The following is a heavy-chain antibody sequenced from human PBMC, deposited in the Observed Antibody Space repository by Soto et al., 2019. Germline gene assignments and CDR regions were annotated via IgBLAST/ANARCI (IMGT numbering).Heavy chain of an antibody. CDR1: GFTFSNYA. V-gene: IGHV3-30-3*01. Sequence: VGSLRLSCAASGFTFSNYAIHWVRQAPGKGLEWVAVISYDGSDKYYADSVKGRFTVSRDNSKNTLYLQMNSLRAEDTAVYYCAREGIAYIYGLWGQGTLVTVSS. J-gene: IGHJ4*02. CDR3: AREGIAYIYGL. CDR2: ISYDGSDK. D-gene: IGHD5-18*01.